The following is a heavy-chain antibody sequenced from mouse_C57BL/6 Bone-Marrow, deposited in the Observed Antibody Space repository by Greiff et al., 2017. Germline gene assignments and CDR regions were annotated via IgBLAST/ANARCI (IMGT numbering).Heavy chain of an antibody. D-gene: IGHD1-1*01. CDR1: GYTFTDYY. Sequence: VQLKQSGPELVKPGASVKISRKASGYTFTDYYMNWVKQSHGKSLEWIGDINPNNGGTSYNQKFKGKATLTVDKSSSTAYMELRSLTSEDSAVYYCARVLYYYGSSYDYWGQGTTLTVSS. CDR3: ARVLYYYGSSYDY. CDR2: INPNNGGT. J-gene: IGHJ2*01. V-gene: IGHV1-26*01.